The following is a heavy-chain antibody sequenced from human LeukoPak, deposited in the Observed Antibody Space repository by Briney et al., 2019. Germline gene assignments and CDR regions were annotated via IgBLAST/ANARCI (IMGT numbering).Heavy chain of an antibody. CDR1: GYSISSGYY. CDR3: ARSYCSSTSCYRYYFDY. V-gene: IGHV4-38-2*02. Sequence: SETLSLTCTVSGYSISSGYYWGRIRQPPGKGLEWIGSIYHSGSTYYNPSLKSRVTISVDTSKNQFSLKLSSVTAADTAVYYCARSYCSSTSCYRYYFDYWGQGTLVTVSS. CDR2: IYHSGST. J-gene: IGHJ4*02. D-gene: IGHD2-2*01.